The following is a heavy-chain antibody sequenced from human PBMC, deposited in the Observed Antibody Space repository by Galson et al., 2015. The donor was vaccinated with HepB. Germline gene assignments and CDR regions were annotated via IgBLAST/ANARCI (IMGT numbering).Heavy chain of an antibody. CDR1: GYTFTSYG. CDR2: ISAYNGNT. D-gene: IGHD4-17*01. CDR3: ARHLYGDYEFDP. J-gene: IGHJ5*02. V-gene: IGHV1-18*01. Sequence: SGYTFTSYGISWVRQAPGQGLEWMGWISAYNGNTNYARKLQGRVTMTTDTSTSTAYMELRSLRSDDTAVYYCARHLYGDYEFDPWGQGTLVTVSS.